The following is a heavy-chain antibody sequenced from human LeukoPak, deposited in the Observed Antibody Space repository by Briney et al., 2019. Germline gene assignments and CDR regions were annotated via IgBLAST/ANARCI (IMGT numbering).Heavy chain of an antibody. CDR2: IYYSGST. D-gene: IGHD1-14*01. V-gene: IGHV4-59*01. CDR3: ARTSLSGYYYYGRDV. J-gene: IGHJ6*02. CDR1: GGSISGFY. Sequence: SETLSLTCTVSGGSISGFYCSWIRQPPGKGLEWIGYIYYSGSTNYNPSLKSRVNMSVDTSKNQFSLNLSSVSVADTAVYYCARTSLSGYYYYGRDVWGQGTTVTVPS.